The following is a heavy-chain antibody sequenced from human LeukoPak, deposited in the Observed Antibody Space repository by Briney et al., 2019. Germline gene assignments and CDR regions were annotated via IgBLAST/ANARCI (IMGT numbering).Heavy chain of an antibody. V-gene: IGHV1-18*01. Sequence: ASVKVSCKASGYTSTSYGISWVRQAPGQGLEWMGWISAYNGNTNYAQKLQGRVTMTTDTSTSTAYMELRSLRSDDTAVYYCARDPGYYDSSGSPSYYFDYWGQGTLVTVSS. J-gene: IGHJ4*02. D-gene: IGHD3-22*01. CDR1: GYTSTSYG. CDR2: ISAYNGNT. CDR3: ARDPGYYDSSGSPSYYFDY.